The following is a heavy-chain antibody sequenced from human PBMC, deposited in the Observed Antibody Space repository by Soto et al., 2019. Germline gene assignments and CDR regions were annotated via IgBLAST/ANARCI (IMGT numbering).Heavy chain of an antibody. CDR3: ARSLTTRGYYYYYMDV. CDR2: IYHSGST. V-gene: IGHV4-4*02. J-gene: IGHJ6*03. CDR1: SASISSSNW. D-gene: IGHD1-1*01. Sequence: QVQLQESGPGLVKPSGTLSLTCAVSSASISSSNWWSWVRQPPGKGLEWIGEIYHSGSTNYNPSLKSRVTTPVDNSKNQFSLKLTSVTAADTAVYYCARSLTTRGYYYYYMDVWGKGTTVTVSS.